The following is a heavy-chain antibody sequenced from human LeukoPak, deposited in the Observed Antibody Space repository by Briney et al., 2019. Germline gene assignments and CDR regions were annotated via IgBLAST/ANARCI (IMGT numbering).Heavy chain of an antibody. V-gene: IGHV3-21*01. J-gene: IGHJ4*02. CDR2: VSTTGSSI. CDR3: ARMKWDHLALFDY. Sequence: GGSLRLSCAASGFTFSDYSMNWVRQAPGRGLEWVSSVSTTGSSIYYADSVKGRFTISRGNAKNSLYLQMNSLRVDDTAIYYCARMKWDHLALFDYWGQGTLVTVSS. CDR1: GFTFSDYS. D-gene: IGHD1-26*01.